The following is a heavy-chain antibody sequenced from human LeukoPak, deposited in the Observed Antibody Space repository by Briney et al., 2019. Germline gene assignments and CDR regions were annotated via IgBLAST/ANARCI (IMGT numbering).Heavy chain of an antibody. J-gene: IGHJ5*02. CDR1: GGAISSESYY. Sequence: PSETLSLTCTVSGGAISSESYYWSWIRQPAGKGLEWIGRIYTSGITNYNPSLKSRVTISVDTSKSQFSLNLSSVTAADTAVYYSARVLVWGELNWFDPWGQGTLVTVSA. D-gene: IGHD3-16*01. CDR2: IYTSGIT. CDR3: ARVLVWGELNWFDP. V-gene: IGHV4-61*02.